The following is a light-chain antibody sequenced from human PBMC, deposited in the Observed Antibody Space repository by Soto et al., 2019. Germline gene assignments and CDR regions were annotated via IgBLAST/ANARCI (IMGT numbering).Light chain of an antibody. CDR3: SSYTSSSTYV. J-gene: IGLJ1*01. Sequence: QSVLTQPTSVSGSPGQSIAISYTGTSSDVGAYNYVSWYQHHPGKAPKLMIYHVTNRPSGVSDRFSGSKSVNTASLTISRLQADDEADYYCSSYTSSSTYVFGTGTKVTVL. CDR2: HVT. V-gene: IGLV2-14*03. CDR1: SSDVGAYNY.